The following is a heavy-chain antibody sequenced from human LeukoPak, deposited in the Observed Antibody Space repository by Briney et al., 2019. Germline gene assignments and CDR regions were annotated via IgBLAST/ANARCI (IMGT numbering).Heavy chain of an antibody. J-gene: IGHJ4*02. CDR2: INPKSGGT. Sequence: ASVKVSCKASGYTFTSYGISRVRQAPGQGLQWMGWINPKSGGTNYAQKFQGRVTMTRDTSISTAYMELSRLRSDDTAVYYCARDSDYDSSGYPDYWGQGTLVTVSS. CDR1: GYTFTSYG. CDR3: ARDSDYDSSGYPDY. D-gene: IGHD3-22*01. V-gene: IGHV1-2*02.